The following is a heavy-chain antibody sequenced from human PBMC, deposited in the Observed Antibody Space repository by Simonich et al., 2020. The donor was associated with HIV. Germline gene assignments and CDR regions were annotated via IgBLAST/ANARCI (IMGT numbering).Heavy chain of an antibody. Sequence: QVQLKQWGAGLLKPSETLSLTCAVYGGSFSDYYWSWIRQPPGKGLEWIGEMNHVGSTTNNPSHKSRVTIAVDTAKNQFSLKLSSVTAADTALYYCAREKIGYYDSIVGHWFDPWGQGTLVTVSS. CDR3: AREKIGYYDSIVGHWFDP. V-gene: IGHV4-34*01. CDR2: MNHVGST. CDR1: GGSFSDYY. J-gene: IGHJ5*02. D-gene: IGHD3-22*01.